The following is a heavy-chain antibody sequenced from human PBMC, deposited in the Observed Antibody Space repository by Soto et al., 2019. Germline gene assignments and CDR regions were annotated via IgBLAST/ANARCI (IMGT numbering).Heavy chain of an antibody. V-gene: IGHV3-9*01. D-gene: IGHD2-2*01. CDR3: AKNITPATRGRGDAFDI. CDR2: ISWNSGSI. J-gene: IGHJ3*02. CDR1: GFTFDDYA. Sequence: EVQLVESGGGLVQPGRSLRLSCAASGFTFDDYAMHWVRQAPGKGLEWVSGISWNSGSIGYADSVKGRFTISSDNTKNSRYLQMNSRRGEDTALYYCAKNITPATRGRGDAFDIWGQGTMVTVSS.